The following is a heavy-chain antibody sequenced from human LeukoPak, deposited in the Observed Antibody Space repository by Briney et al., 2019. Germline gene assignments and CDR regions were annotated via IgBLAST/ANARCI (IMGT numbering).Heavy chain of an antibody. J-gene: IGHJ6*02. V-gene: IGHV4-4*07. CDR2: IYTSGST. Sequence: PSETLSLTCTVSGGPISSYYWSWIRQPAGKGLEWIGRIYTSGSTNYNPSLKSRVTMSVDTSKNQFSLKLSSVTAADTAVYYCARVPAARGYYYGMDVWGQGTTVTVSS. D-gene: IGHD2-2*01. CDR3: ARVPAARGYYYGMDV. CDR1: GGPISSYY.